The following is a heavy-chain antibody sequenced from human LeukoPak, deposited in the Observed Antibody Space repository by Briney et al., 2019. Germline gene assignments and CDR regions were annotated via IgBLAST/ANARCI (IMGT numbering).Heavy chain of an antibody. CDR3: ARAKDCSSTSCYSRFDP. CDR2: ISYDGSNK. CDR1: GFTFSSYA. D-gene: IGHD2-2*01. J-gene: IGHJ5*02. Sequence: PGGSLRLSCAASGFTFSSYAMHWVRQAPGKGLEWVAVISYDGSNKYYADSVKGRFTISRDNSKNTLYLQMNRLRAEDTAVYYCARAKDCSSTSCYSRFDPWGQGTLVTVSS. V-gene: IGHV3-30*01.